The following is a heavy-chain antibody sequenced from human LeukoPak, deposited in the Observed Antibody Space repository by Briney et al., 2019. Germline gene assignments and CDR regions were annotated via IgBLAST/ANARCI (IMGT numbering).Heavy chain of an antibody. Sequence: GSLRLSCAASGFTFSSYAMSWVRQAPGKGLEWVSVISGSGGSTYYRDSVKGRFTISRDNSKNTLYLQMNSLRAEDTAVYYCAKDGTTTITFDYWGQGTLVTVSS. D-gene: IGHD1-1*01. CDR1: GFTFSSYA. V-gene: IGHV3-23*01. J-gene: IGHJ4*02. CDR2: ISGSGGST. CDR3: AKDGTTTITFDY.